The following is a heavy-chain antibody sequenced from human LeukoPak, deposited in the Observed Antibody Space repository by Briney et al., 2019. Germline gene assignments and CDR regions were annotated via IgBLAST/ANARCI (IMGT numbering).Heavy chain of an antibody. Sequence: DPGGSLRLSCSASGFTVSTYMTWVRQAPGKGLGCVSVIYRGGSTYYADSVKGRFTVSRDNSKNTLYLQMNSLRAEDTAMYYCARGLGYCTSTTCLLPFDYWGQGTLVTVSS. CDR3: ARGLGYCTSTTCLLPFDY. D-gene: IGHD2-2*01. V-gene: IGHV3-53*01. CDR1: GFTVSTY. CDR2: IYRGGST. J-gene: IGHJ4*02.